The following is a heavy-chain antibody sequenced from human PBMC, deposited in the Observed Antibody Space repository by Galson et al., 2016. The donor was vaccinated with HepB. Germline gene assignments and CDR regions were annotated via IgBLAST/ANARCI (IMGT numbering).Heavy chain of an antibody. V-gene: IGHV4-34*01. CDR1: GASLSGYY. CDR2: INQRGDT. J-gene: IGHJ4*02. Sequence: ETLSLTCGVYGASLSGYYWSWVRQAPGRGLEWIGEINQRGDTNYNPSLKSRVTISIDTSKNQFSLQLTSVTAADTAVYYCARGGGAYANSWRGDWGQGTLVTVSS. D-gene: IGHD6-13*01. CDR3: ARGGGAYANSWRGD.